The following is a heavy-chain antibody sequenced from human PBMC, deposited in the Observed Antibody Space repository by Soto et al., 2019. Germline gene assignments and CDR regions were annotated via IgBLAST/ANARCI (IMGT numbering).Heavy chain of an antibody. CDR1: GGSISSYY. CDR2: IYYSGST. J-gene: IGHJ4*02. CDR3: ARSRSYYYDSSGYYYLDY. D-gene: IGHD3-22*01. Sequence: SETLSLTCTVSGGSISSYYWSWIRQPPGKGLEWIGYIYYSGSTNYNPSLKSRVTISVDTSKNQFSLKLSSVTAADTAVYYCARSRSYYYDSSGYYYLDYWGQGTLVTVSS. V-gene: IGHV4-59*01.